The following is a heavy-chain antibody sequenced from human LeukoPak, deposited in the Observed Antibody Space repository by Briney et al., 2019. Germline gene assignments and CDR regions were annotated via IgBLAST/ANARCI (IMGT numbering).Heavy chain of an antibody. CDR3: AKDQVPEERGYSYGFLDAFDI. CDR1: GFTFSSYA. J-gene: IGHJ3*02. V-gene: IGHV3-23*01. CDR2: ISGSGGST. D-gene: IGHD5-18*01. Sequence: PGGSLRLSCAASGFTFSSYAMSWVRQATGKGLEWVSTISGSGGSTYHADSVKGRFTISRDNSKNTLYLQMNSLRAEDTAVYYCAKDQVPEERGYSYGFLDAFDIWGQGTMVTVSS.